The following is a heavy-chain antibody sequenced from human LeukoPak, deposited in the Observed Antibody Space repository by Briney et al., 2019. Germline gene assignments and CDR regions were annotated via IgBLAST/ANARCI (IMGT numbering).Heavy chain of an antibody. J-gene: IGHJ4*02. CDR1: GFTFDDYA. V-gene: IGHV3-9*01. CDR3: AINGGGDSGYGNFDY. D-gene: IGHD5-12*01. CDR2: INWNSDSI. Sequence: GGSLRLSCAVSGFTFDDYAMHSVRQVPGKGLEWVSGINWNSDSIGYADSVKGRFTTSRDNAKHSLYLQMNSLRAEDTAFYYCAINGGGDSGYGNFDYWGQGTLVTVSS.